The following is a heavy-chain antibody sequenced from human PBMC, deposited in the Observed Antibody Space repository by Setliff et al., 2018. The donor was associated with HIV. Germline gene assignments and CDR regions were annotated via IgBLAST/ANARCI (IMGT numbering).Heavy chain of an antibody. CDR1: GSSFSSGIYY. CDR2: IYYSGST. CDR3: ARESELRRIDS. Sequence: SEALSLTCNVSGSSFSSGIYYWTWIRQHPGKGLEWIAYIYYSGSTYYNPSLKSRVTISGDTSKNQFSLKLSSVTAADTAVYYRARESELRRIDSWGQGTLVTVSS. D-gene: IGHD1-1*01. J-gene: IGHJ4*02. V-gene: IGHV4-31*03.